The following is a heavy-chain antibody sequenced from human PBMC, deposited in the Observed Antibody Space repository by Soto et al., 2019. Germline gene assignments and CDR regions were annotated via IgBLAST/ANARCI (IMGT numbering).Heavy chain of an antibody. CDR2: IYYSGST. J-gene: IGHJ6*02. CDR3: ARIYGSGSKLYYYYYYGMDV. CDR1: GGSIRSSSYY. Sequence: SETLSLTCTVSGGSIRSSSYYWGWIRQPPGKGLEWIGCIYYSGSTYYNPSLKSRVTISVDTSKNQFSLKLSSVTAADTAVYYCARIYGSGSKLYYYYYYGMDVWGQGTTVT. D-gene: IGHD3-10*01. V-gene: IGHV4-39*01.